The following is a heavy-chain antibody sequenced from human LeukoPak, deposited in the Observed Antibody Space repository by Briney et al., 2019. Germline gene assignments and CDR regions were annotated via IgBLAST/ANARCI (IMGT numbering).Heavy chain of an antibody. CDR2: IKQDGSEK. J-gene: IGHJ4*02. V-gene: IGHV3-7*03. D-gene: IGHD6-19*01. CDR3: ARDCRAGRAVAGTGDY. CDR1: GFTFNNAW. Sequence: GGSLRLSCAASGFTFNNAWMSWVRQAPGKGLEWVANIKQDGSEKYYVDSVKGRFTISRDNAKNSLYLQMNSLRAEDTAVYYCARDCRAGRAVAGTGDYWGQGTLVTVSS.